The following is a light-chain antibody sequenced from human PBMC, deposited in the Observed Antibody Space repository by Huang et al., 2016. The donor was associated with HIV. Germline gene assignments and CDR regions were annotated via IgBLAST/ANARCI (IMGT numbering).Light chain of an antibody. Sequence: DIQMTQSPSSLSASVGDRVTITCRASQGIKNYLNWYQQKAGKAPKLLIYAASSLQSGVPSRFSGSGFGTDFTLTISSLQPEDSATYYCQESHTAPWTFGQGTKVDIK. CDR1: QGIKNY. CDR2: AAS. J-gene: IGKJ1*01. V-gene: IGKV1-39*01. CDR3: QESHTAPWT.